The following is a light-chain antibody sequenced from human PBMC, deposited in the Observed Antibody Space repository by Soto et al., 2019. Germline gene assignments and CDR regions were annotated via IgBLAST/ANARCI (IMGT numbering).Light chain of an antibody. V-gene: IGLV2-14*01. CDR1: SSDVGGYNY. CDR3: SSYTTSGSLV. Sequence: QSVLTQPASVSGSPGQSITISCTGTSSDVGGYNYVSWYQQHPGKAPKLMIYDVSNRPSGVSNRFSGSKSGNTASLTISALQAEDEAYYCCSSYTTSGSLVFGGGTKLTVL. CDR2: DVS. J-gene: IGLJ2*01.